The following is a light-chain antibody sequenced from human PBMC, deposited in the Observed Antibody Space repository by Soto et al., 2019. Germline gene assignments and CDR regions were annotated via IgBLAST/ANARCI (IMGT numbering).Light chain of an antibody. CDR1: SSDIGAYNF. CDR3: TSWTTSTTMI. V-gene: IGLV2-14*03. CDR2: DVD. Sequence: QSALTQPASVSGSPVQSITISCTGTSSDIGAYNFVSWYQQHPGKAPKLMLYDVDIRPSGVSNRFSGSKSGNTASLTISGLQAEDEADYYCTSWTTSTTMIFGGGTQLTVL. J-gene: IGLJ2*01.